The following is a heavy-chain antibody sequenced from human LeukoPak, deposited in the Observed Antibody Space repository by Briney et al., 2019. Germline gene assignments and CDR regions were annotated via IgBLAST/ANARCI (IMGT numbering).Heavy chain of an antibody. CDR3: ARAYYDSSGYGYFDY. CDR2: INPSGGST. Sequence: ASVKVSCKASGYAFTSYYMHWVRQAPGQGLEWMGIINPSGGSTSYAQKFQGRVTMTRDTSTSTVYMELSSLRSEDTAVYYCARAYYDSSGYGYFDYWGQGTLVTVSS. CDR1: GYAFTSYY. D-gene: IGHD3-22*01. J-gene: IGHJ4*02. V-gene: IGHV1-46*01.